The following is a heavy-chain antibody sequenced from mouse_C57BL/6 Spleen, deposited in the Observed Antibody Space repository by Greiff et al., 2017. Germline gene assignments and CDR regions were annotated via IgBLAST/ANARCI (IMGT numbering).Heavy chain of an antibody. CDR2: IYPGGGYT. Sequence: QVHVKQSGAELVRPGTSVKMSCKASGYTFTNYWIGWAKQRPGHGLEWIGDIYPGGGYTNYNEKFKGKATLTADKSSSTAYMQFSSLTSEDSAIYYCARGTTVAWYFDVWGTGTTVTVSS. V-gene: IGHV1-63*01. D-gene: IGHD1-1*01. J-gene: IGHJ1*03. CDR1: GYTFTNYW. CDR3: ARGTTVAWYFDV.